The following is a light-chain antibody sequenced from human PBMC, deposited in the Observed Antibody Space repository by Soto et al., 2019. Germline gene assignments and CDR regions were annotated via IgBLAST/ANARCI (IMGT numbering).Light chain of an antibody. CDR2: AAS. CDR3: QQYNTWPRT. J-gene: IGKJ1*01. V-gene: IGKV3D-15*01. CDR1: QRVSRN. Sequence: EILLTQSPATLSLSPGDSATLSCRASQRVSRNVAWYQQKPGQAPRLLISAASTGAAGVPARFNAAGSGTVFTLTISSLQSEDFAIYNCQQYNTWPRTFGQGTKVEI.